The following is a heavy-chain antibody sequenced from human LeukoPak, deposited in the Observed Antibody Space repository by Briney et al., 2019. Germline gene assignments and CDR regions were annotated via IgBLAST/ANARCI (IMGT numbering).Heavy chain of an antibody. CDR2: ISSSSSTI. CDR1: GFTFSNYN. J-gene: IGHJ5*02. CDR3: ARVADWLDP. V-gene: IGHV3-48*01. Sequence: PGGSLRLSCAASGFTFSNYNMNWVRQAPGKGLEWVSYISSSSSTIYCADSVKGRFTISRDNAKNSLYLQMNSLRAEDTAVYYCARVADWLDPWGQGTLVTVSS.